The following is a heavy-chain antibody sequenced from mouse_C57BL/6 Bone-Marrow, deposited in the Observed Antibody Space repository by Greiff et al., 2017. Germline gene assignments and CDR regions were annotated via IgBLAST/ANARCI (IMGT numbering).Heavy chain of an antibody. D-gene: IGHD2-4*01. Sequence: VKLVESGAELVKPGASVKISCKASGYAFSSYWMNWVKQRPGKGLEWIGQIYPGDGDTNYNGKFKGKATLTADKSSSTAYMQLSSLTSEDSAVYFCAREDDYDEESYWGQGTLVTVSA. CDR1: GYAFSSYW. CDR3: AREDDYDEESY. J-gene: IGHJ3*01. CDR2: IYPGDGDT. V-gene: IGHV1-80*01.